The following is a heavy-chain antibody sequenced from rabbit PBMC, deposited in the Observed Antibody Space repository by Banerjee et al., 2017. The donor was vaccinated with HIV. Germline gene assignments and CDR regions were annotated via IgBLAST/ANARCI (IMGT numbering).Heavy chain of an antibody. CDR1: GFSFSSSYW. CDR3: ARGSPYQIGNL. Sequence: QSLEESGGDLVKPGASLTLTCTASGFSFSSSYWICWVRQAPGKGLEWIACIYTTSSGDTYYASWAKGRFTISKTSSTTVTLQLNSLTAADTATYFCARGSPYQIGNLWGQGTLVTVS. CDR2: IYTTSSGDT. J-gene: IGHJ4*01. D-gene: IGHD3-3*01. V-gene: IGHV1S40*01.